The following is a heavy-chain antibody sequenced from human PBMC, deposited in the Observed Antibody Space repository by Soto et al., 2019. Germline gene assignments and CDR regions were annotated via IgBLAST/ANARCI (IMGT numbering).Heavy chain of an antibody. CDR1: GFTFDDYA. CDR3: VKDESINWYSGHFRH. Sequence: GGSLRLSCAASGFTFDDYAMHWVRQIPGKGLEWVSGINWNSGSIGYGDSVKGRFAISRDNAKNSLHLQMNSLSAEDTAFYYCVKDESINWYSGHFRHWGQGTLVTVSS. CDR2: INWNSGSI. J-gene: IGHJ1*01. V-gene: IGHV3-9*01. D-gene: IGHD6-13*01.